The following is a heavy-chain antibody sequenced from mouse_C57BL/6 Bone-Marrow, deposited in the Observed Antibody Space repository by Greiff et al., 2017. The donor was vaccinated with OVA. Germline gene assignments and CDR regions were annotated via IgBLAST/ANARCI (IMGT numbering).Heavy chain of an antibody. CDR3: TRPYYDYDVGAY. D-gene: IGHD2-4*01. Sequence: EVKVVESGEGLVKPGGSLKLSCAASGFTFSSYAMSWVRQTPEKRLEWVAYISSGGDYTYYADTVKGRFTISRDNARNTLYLQMSSLKSEDTAMYYCTRPYYDYDVGAYWGQGTLVTVSA. V-gene: IGHV5-9-1*02. CDR1: GFTFSSYA. J-gene: IGHJ3*01. CDR2: ISSGGDYT.